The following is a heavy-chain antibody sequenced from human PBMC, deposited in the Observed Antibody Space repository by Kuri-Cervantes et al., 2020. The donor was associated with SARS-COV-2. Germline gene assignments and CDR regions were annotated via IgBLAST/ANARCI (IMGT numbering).Heavy chain of an antibody. CDR2: IYYSGST. Sequence: ESLKISCTVSGGSVSSGSYYWSWIRQPPGKGLEWIGYIYYSGSTNYNPSLKSRVTISVDTSKNQFSLKLSSVTAADTAVYYCARLGGYCSSTSCYPNWFDPWGQGTLVTVSS. CDR1: GGSVSSGSYY. J-gene: IGHJ5*02. V-gene: IGHV4-61*01. CDR3: ARLGGYCSSTSCYPNWFDP. D-gene: IGHD2-2*01.